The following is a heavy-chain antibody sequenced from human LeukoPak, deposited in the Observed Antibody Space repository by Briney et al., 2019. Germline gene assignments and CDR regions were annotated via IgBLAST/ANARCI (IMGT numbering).Heavy chain of an antibody. Sequence: GGSLRLYCAGSGFTFSSYSMNWVRQAPGKGLEWVSSMGSSGTNGYYADSVKGRFIISRDNAKNSLFLQMNSLRAEDSALYYCVRELGAPAAGAFDIWGQGTLVTVSS. CDR2: MGSSGTNG. CDR3: VRELGAPAAGAFDI. J-gene: IGHJ3*02. D-gene: IGHD3-3*02. V-gene: IGHV3-21*01. CDR1: GFTFSSYS.